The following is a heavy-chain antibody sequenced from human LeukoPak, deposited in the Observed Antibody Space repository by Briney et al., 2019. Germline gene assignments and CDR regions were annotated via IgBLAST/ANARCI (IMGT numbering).Heavy chain of an antibody. D-gene: IGHD3-9*01. Sequence: SETLSLTCAVSGGSISSSSYYWGWIRQPPGKGPEWIVSMYYSGSTFYNPSLKSRVTMSVDTSKNQFSLKLSSVTAADTAVYYCARRGAVLRYFDWFPLAAFDIWGQGTMVTVSS. CDR2: MYYSGST. CDR1: GGSISSSSYY. CDR3: ARRGAVLRYFDWFPLAAFDI. J-gene: IGHJ3*02. V-gene: IGHV4-39*07.